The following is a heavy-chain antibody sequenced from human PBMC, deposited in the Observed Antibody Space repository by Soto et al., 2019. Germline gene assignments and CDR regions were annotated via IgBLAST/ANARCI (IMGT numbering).Heavy chain of an antibody. CDR3: AGGRGWLQRPGDY. V-gene: IGHV3-30-3*01. CDR2: ISYDGSNK. D-gene: IGHD3-16*01. Sequence: QVQLVESGGGVVQPGRSLRLSCAASGFTFSSYAMHWVRQAPGKGLEWVAVISYDGSNKYYADSVKGRFTISRDNSKNTLYMQMSSLRAEATAVYYSAGGRGWLQRPGDYWGQGTLVTVSS. CDR1: GFTFSSYA. J-gene: IGHJ4*02.